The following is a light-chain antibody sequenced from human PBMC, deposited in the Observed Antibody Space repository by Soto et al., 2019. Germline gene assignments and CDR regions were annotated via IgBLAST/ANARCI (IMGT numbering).Light chain of an antibody. Sequence: SYELTQSPSISVAPGQTAGLTCGGDNIGSKSVHWYQQKPGQAPVLVIYYDNDRPSGIPDRFTGSNSGNTATLTISRVEAGDEAEYYCQVWNDSGDHAIFGGGTKLTVL. J-gene: IGLJ2*01. CDR2: YDN. CDR1: NIGSKS. CDR3: QVWNDSGDHAI. V-gene: IGLV3-21*04.